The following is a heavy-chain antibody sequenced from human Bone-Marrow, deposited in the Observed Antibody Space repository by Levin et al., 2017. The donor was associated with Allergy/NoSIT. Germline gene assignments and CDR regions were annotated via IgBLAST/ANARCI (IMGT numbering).Heavy chain of an antibody. CDR2: IYPGDSDT. Sequence: GGSLRLSCKGSGYSFTTYWIGWVRQMPGNGLEWMGIIYPGDSDTKYSPSLQGQVTISADKSISTAYLQWSSLKASDTAIYYCARRLPMRTATFDYWGQGTLVTVSS. V-gene: IGHV5-51*01. CDR1: GYSFTTYW. J-gene: IGHJ4*02. D-gene: IGHD5-24*01. CDR3: ARRLPMRTATFDY.